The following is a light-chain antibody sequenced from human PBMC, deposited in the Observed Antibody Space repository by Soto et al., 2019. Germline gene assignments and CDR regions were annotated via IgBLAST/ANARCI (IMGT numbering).Light chain of an antibody. CDR2: GAS. CDR3: QQYGSSPPT. J-gene: IGKJ1*01. Sequence: MAFTQSPGTLSLSPGERTTLSCRASQSISRFLAWNQQKPGQGPRLLIYGASSRATGTPDRFSGSGSGTDFTLTINRLEPEDFALYSCQQYGSSPPTFGQGNKVEIK. V-gene: IGKV3-20*01. CDR1: QSISRF.